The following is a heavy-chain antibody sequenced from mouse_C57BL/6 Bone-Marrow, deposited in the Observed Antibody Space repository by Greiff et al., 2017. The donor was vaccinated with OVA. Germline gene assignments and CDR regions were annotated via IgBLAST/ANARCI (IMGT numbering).Heavy chain of an antibody. Sequence: QVQLQQSGAELAKPGASVKLSCKASGYTFTSYWMHWVKQRPRPPREWIGYIHHLRLYTTYNQKFKDKATLTADKSSSTAYMQLSSLTYEDSAVYYCARRGNYPAWFAYWGQGTLVTVSA. CDR3: ARRGNYPAWFAY. CDR2: IHHLRLYT. D-gene: IGHD2-1*01. J-gene: IGHJ3*01. CDR1: GYTFTSYW. V-gene: IGHV1-7*01.